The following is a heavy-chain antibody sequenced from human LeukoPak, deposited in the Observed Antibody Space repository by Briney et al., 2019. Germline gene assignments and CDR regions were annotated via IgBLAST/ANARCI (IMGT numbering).Heavy chain of an antibody. CDR3: ARDRPVMITFGGVIIAAY. J-gene: IGHJ4*02. CDR1: GYTFTSYG. CDR2: LSGYNGNT. V-gene: IGHV1-18*01. Sequence: GASVKVSCKASGYTFTSYGISWVRQAPGQGLEWMDWLSGYNGNTDYAQKFQGRVTMTTGRSTNTVYMELRSLRSDDTAVYYCARDRPVMITFGGVIIAAYWGQGTLVSVSS. D-gene: IGHD3-16*02.